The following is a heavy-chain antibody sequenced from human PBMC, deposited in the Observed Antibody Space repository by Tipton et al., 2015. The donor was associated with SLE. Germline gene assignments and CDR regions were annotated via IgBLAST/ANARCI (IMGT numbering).Heavy chain of an antibody. CDR1: GFSIITDFS. CDR3: ARVQRLPRSFDL. D-gene: IGHD1-1*01. CDR2: LSHSGST. Sequence: TLSLTCTVSGFSIITDFSWGWVRQPPGEGLEWIGRLSHSGSTYYNPSLQSRVTISLDASKNQFSLNLRSVTAADTAVYYCARVQRLPRSFDLWGRGTLVTVSS. J-gene: IGHJ2*01. V-gene: IGHV4-38-2*02.